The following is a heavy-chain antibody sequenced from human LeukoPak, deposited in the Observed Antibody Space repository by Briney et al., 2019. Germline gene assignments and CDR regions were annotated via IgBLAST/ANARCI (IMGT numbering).Heavy chain of an antibody. Sequence: SETLSLTCTVSGGSISSGSYYWSWIRQPAGKGLEWIGRIYTSGSTNYNPSLKSRVTISVDTSKNQFSLKLSSVTAADTAVYYCAIGALYDSGDYWGQGTLVTVSS. J-gene: IGHJ4*02. V-gene: IGHV4-61*02. CDR2: IYTSGST. CDR1: GGSISSGSYY. D-gene: IGHD3-10*01. CDR3: AIGALYDSGDY.